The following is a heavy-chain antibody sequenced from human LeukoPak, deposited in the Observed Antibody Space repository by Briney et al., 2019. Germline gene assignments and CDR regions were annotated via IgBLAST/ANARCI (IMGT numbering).Heavy chain of an antibody. J-gene: IGHJ6*02. CDR2: IKQDGSET. Sequence: GGSLRLSCAASGFTFRSYWMHWVRQAPGKGLEWVANIKQDGSETHYVGSVKGRFSISRDNAKNSVYLQMHSLRAEDTAVYYCGRSMDVWGQGTTVTVSS. CDR1: GFTFRSYW. CDR3: GRSMDV. V-gene: IGHV3-7*01.